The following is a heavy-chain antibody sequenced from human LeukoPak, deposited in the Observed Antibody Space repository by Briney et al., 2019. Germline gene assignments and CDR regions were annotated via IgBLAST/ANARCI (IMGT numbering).Heavy chain of an antibody. CDR2: INHSGST. CDR1: GGSFIGYH. D-gene: IGHD4-23*01. V-gene: IGHV4-34*01. J-gene: IGHJ4*02. CDR3: ARDQTTVASVPYYFDD. Sequence: PSETLSLTCAVSGGSFIGYHWNWIRQPPGKGLEWIGEINHSGSTNYNPSLKSRVTISVDTSKSQFSLKLKSVTAADTAVYYCARDQTTVASVPYYFDDWGQGTLVTVSS.